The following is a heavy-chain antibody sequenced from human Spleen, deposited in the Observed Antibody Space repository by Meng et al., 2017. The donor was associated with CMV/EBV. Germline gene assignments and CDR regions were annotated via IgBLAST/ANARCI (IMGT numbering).Heavy chain of an antibody. Sequence: ASVKVSCKASGYTFTSYYMHWVRQAPGQGLEWMGIINPSGGSTSYAQKFQGRVTMTRDTSTSTVYVELSSLRSEDTAVYYCARARGRMVRGVIPYYYYGMDVWGQGTTVTVSS. D-gene: IGHD3-10*01. J-gene: IGHJ6*02. CDR2: INPSGGST. CDR3: ARARGRMVRGVIPYYYYGMDV. V-gene: IGHV1-46*01. CDR1: GYTFTSYY.